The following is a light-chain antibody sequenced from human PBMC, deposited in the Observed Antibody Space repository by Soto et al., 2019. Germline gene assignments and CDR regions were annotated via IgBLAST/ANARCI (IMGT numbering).Light chain of an antibody. Sequence: QSALTQPASVSGSPGQSITISCTGTSSDVGSYNLVSWYQQHPGKAPKLMIYEVSKRPSGVSNRVSGSKSGHTASLTISGLQAEDEAEYYCCSYAGSSRVFGGGTKLTVL. V-gene: IGLV2-23*02. J-gene: IGLJ3*02. CDR2: EVS. CDR3: CSYAGSSRV. CDR1: SSDVGSYNL.